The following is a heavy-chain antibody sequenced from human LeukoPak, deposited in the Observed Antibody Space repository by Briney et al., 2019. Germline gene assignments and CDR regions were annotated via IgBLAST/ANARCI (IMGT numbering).Heavy chain of an antibody. Sequence: GGSLRLSCAASGFTFSSYSLNWVRQAPGKGLEWVSSISSSSSYIYYADSVKGRFTISRDNAKNPLYLQMNSLRAEDTAVYYCARDGAAAGNHFGVTDAFDIWGQGTMVTVSS. CDR3: ARDGAAAGNHFGVTDAFDI. V-gene: IGHV3-21*01. J-gene: IGHJ3*02. CDR1: GFTFSSYS. D-gene: IGHD6-13*01. CDR2: ISSSSSYI.